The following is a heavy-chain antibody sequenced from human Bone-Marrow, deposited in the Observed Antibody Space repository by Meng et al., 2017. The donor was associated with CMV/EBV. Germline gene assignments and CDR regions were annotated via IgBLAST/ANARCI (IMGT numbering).Heavy chain of an antibody. CDR1: GGSISSSNW. CDR2: IYHSGST. Sequence: QAQLQDSGPGLGKRSGTLSLTCAVSGGSISSSNWWSWVRQPPGKGLEWIGEIYHSGSTNYNPSHKSRVTISVDKSKNQFSLKLSSVTAADKAVYYCARGTQQYGTEYHFDYWGQGTLVTVSS. CDR3: ARGTQQYGTEYHFDY. J-gene: IGHJ4*02. D-gene: IGHD1-1*01. V-gene: IGHV4-4*02.